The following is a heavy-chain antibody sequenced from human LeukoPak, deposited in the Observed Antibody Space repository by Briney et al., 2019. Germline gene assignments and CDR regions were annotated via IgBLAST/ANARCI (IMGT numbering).Heavy chain of an antibody. CDR3: GSDTTLGY. D-gene: IGHD5-18*01. V-gene: IGHV3-74*01. Sequence: QTGGSLRLSCAASGFSFSSSWMHWVRQVPGKGLVWVSRIKSDGSSTFYADPVKGRFTISRDNAKNTVYLQMNSLRVEDTAVYYCGSDTTLGYWGQGTLVTVSS. CDR1: GFSFSSSW. CDR2: IKSDGSST. J-gene: IGHJ4*02.